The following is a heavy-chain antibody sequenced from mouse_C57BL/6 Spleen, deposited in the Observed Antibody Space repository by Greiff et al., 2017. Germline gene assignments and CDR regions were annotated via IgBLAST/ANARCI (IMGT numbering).Heavy chain of an antibody. Sequence: VQLKESGPELVKPGASVKISCKASGYTFTDYYMNWVKQSHGQSLEWIGDINPNYGGTSYNKKFKGKATLTVDKSTSTAYMGLRSLTSEDSAFDYCARYSSYGAMDYWGQGTSVTVSS. J-gene: IGHJ4*01. CDR2: INPNYGGT. D-gene: IGHD1-1*01. V-gene: IGHV1-26*01. CDR3: ARYSSYGAMDY. CDR1: GYTFTDYY.